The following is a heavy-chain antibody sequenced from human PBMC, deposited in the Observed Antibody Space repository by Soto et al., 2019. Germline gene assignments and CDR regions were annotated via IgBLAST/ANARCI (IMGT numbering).Heavy chain of an antibody. J-gene: IGHJ4*02. CDR3: AKGVSSSAWSASDN. CDR1: GFTFSSYA. Sequence: EVQLLESGGGLVQPGRSLRLSCAASGFTFSSYAMTWVRQAPGKGLEWVSVISDSDNATYYADSVKGRFTISRDNSKNTLYLQFNSLRAEDTAVYYCAKGVSSSAWSASDNWGQGTLVTVSS. D-gene: IGHD6-19*01. V-gene: IGHV3-23*01. CDR2: ISDSDNAT.